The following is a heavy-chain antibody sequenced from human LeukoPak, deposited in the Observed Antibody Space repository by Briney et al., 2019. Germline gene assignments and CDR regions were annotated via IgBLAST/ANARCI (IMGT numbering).Heavy chain of an antibody. CDR3: ARGTYCSSTSCYRTDWFDP. V-gene: IGHV1-69*05. D-gene: IGHD2-2*01. CDR1: GGTFSSYA. CDR2: IIPIFGTA. Sequence: ASVKVSCKASGGTFSSYAIIWVRQAPGQGLEWMGGIIPIFGTANYAQKFQGRVTITTDESTSTAYMELSSLRSEDTAVYYCARGTYCSSTSCYRTDWFDPWGQGTLVTVSS. J-gene: IGHJ5*02.